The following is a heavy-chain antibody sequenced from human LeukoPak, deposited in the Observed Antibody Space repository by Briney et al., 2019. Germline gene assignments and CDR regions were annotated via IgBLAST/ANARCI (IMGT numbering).Heavy chain of an antibody. CDR1: GFSLSNARMG. J-gene: IGHJ4*02. V-gene: IGHV2-26*01. D-gene: IGHD4-17*01. CDR2: IFSNDEK. CDR3: ARILSDYGDYYFDY. Sequence: SGPVLVKPTETLTLTCTVSGFSLSNARMGVGWIRQPPGKALEWLAHIFSNDEKSYSTSLKSRLTISKDTSKSQVVLTMTNMDPVDTATYYCARILSDYGDYYFDYWGQGTLVTVSS.